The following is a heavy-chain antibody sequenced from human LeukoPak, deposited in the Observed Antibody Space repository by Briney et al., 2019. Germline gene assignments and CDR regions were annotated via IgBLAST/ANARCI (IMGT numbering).Heavy chain of an antibody. V-gene: IGHV4-34*01. D-gene: IGHD6-6*01. Sequence: PSETLSLTCAVYGGSFSGYYWSWIRQPPGKGLEWIGEINHSGSTNYNPSLKSRVTISVDTSKNQFSLKLSSVTAADTAVYYCARAASSSYLGYYYYGMDVWGQGTTVTVSS. CDR2: INHSGST. J-gene: IGHJ6*02. CDR1: GGSFSGYY. CDR3: ARAASSSYLGYYYYGMDV.